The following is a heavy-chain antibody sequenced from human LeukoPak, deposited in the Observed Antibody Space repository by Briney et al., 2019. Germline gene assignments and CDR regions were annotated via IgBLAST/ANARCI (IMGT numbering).Heavy chain of an antibody. Sequence: SETLSLTCTVSGDSIGRYYWAWIRQPPGKGLEWIGYIYYSGTTKYNPSLKSRFTISVDTSKSQFSLNVRSVTAADTAVYYCARATLSDTDALDSWGKGPLVTVSS. CDR2: IYYSGTT. CDR3: ARATLSDTDALDS. CDR1: GDSIGRYY. J-gene: IGHJ4*02. D-gene: IGHD5-18*01. V-gene: IGHV4-59*08.